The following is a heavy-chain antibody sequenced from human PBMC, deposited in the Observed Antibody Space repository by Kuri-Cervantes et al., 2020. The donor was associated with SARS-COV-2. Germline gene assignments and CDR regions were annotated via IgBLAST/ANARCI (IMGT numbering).Heavy chain of an antibody. CDR3: ARGRSFVGN. CDR2: INHSGST. J-gene: IGHJ4*02. D-gene: IGHD3-16*01. V-gene: IGHV4-34*01. CDR1: GGSFSGYY. Sequence: CAVYGGSFSGYYWSWIRQPPGKGLEWIGEINHSGSTNYNPSLKSRVTISVDTSKNQFSLKLSSVTAADTAVYYCARGRSFVGNWGQGTLVTVSS.